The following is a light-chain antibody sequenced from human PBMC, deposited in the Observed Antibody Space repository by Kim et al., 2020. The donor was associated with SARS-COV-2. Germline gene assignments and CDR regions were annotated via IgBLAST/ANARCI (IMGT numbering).Light chain of an antibody. V-gene: IGLV1-51*01. Sequence: GQKDTVSSSGSSPNIGNNYVSGYQRLPGTAPKPLSYDNNKRPSGIPDRFSGSKSGTSATLGITGLQTGDEADYYCGTWDSSLSAGVFGGGTQLTVL. CDR3: GTWDSSLSAGV. CDR2: DNN. CDR1: SPNIGNNY. J-gene: IGLJ2*01.